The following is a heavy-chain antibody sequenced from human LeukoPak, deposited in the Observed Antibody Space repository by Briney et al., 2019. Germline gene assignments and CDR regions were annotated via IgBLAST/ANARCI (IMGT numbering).Heavy chain of an antibody. J-gene: IGHJ4*02. CDR2: IFHTGIT. Sequence: SGTLSLTCAVSGGSIRSDNWWSWVRQSPGEGLEWLGEIFHTGITNYNPSLRSLVTISIDISKNQFSLILSSLTAADTAIYYCVKRTTGFMIAEYFDYWDQGTLVTVSS. CDR3: VKRTTGFMIAEYFDY. V-gene: IGHV4-4*02. D-gene: IGHD3-16*01. CDR1: GGSIRSDNW.